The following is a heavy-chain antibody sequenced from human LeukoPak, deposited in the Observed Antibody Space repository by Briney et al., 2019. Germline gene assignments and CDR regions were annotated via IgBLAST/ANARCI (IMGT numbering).Heavy chain of an antibody. Sequence: PGGSLRLSCAASGFTFSSYAMSWVRPAPGKGLGWVSAISGSGGSTYYADSVKGRFTISRDNSKNTLYLQMNSLRAEDTAVYYCAKDTIAAAGWDVDYWGQGTLVTVSS. CDR3: AKDTIAAAGWDVDY. D-gene: IGHD6-13*01. V-gene: IGHV3-23*01. J-gene: IGHJ4*02. CDR1: GFTFSSYA. CDR2: ISGSGGST.